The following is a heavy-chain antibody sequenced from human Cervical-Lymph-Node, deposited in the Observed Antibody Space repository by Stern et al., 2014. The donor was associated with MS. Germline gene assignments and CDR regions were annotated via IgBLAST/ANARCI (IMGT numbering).Heavy chain of an antibody. CDR2: LTPMLGTS. CDR3: ARDQGGIADS. CDR1: GGSFSMDT. Sequence: VHLVESGAEVKKPGSSVKVSCKASGGSFSMDTISWVRQAPGQGLEWMGGLTPMLGTSNYARKFQGRVTTTADESTSTAYMELTSLRSEDTAVYFCARDQGGIADSWGQGTLVIVSS. J-gene: IGHJ4*02. D-gene: IGHD6-13*01. V-gene: IGHV1-69*01.